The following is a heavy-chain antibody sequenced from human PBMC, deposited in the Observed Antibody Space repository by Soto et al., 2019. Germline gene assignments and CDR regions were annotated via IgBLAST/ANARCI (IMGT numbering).Heavy chain of an antibody. CDR3: ARDVGGNDHGDYVDY. Sequence: QGHLVQSGAEVKKPGASVTVSCKASGYTFTNYGISWVRQAPGQGLEWMGWISGYNGNTKNAPKFQGRVTLTSDTSTSTSYIQLRSLRSDDTAVYYCARDVGGNDHGDYVDYWGQGTLVTVSS. V-gene: IGHV1-18*01. J-gene: IGHJ4*02. CDR1: GYTFTNYG. CDR2: ISGYNGNT. D-gene: IGHD4-17*01.